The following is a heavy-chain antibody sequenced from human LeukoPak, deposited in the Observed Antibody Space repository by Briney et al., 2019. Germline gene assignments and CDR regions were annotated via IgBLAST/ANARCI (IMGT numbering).Heavy chain of an antibody. V-gene: IGHV3-48*01. D-gene: IGHD6-13*01. Sequence: GGSPRLSCAASGFTFSSYSMNWVRQAPGKGLEWVSYISSSSSTIYYADSVKGRFTISRDNAKNSLYLQMNSLRAEDTAVYYCARGRDAYSSSWYSLYWGQGTLVTVSS. J-gene: IGHJ4*02. CDR1: GFTFSSYS. CDR3: ARGRDAYSSSWYSLY. CDR2: ISSSSSTI.